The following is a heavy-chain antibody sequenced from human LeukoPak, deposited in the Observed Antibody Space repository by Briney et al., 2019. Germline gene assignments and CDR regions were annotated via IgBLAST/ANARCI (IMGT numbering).Heavy chain of an antibody. CDR2: ISIGSNFI. CDR1: GFTFSSYS. D-gene: IGHD1-14*01. CDR3: TRTRPGAYFDY. V-gene: IGHV3-21*01. J-gene: IGHJ4*02. Sequence: PGGSLRLSCAASGFTFSSYSMNWVRQAPGKGLEWVSSISIGSNFIYYADSVRGRFTISRDNAKNSLYLQMNSLRAEDTAVYYCTRTRPGAYFDYWGQGTLVTVSS.